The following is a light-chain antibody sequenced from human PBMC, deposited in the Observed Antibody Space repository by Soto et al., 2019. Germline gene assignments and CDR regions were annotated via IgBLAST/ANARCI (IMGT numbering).Light chain of an antibody. CDR1: QGIHNE. Sequence: IQMTQSPSSLSASVGDRVTTTCRASQGIHNELGWYQQITGKAPNLLIYAASSLRSGVPQRFSGSGSGTDFTLTISSLQPEDFATYYCLQDYNYPYTFGQGTKVDI. V-gene: IGKV1-6*01. J-gene: IGKJ2*01. CDR2: AAS. CDR3: LQDYNYPYT.